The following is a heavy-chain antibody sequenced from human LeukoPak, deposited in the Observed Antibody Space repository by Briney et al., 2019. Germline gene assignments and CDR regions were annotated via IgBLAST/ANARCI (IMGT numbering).Heavy chain of an antibody. Sequence: PSETLSLTCTVSGGSISSYYWSWIRQPAGKGLEWIGRIYTSGSTNYNPSLKSRVTMSVDTSKNQFSLKLSSVTAADTAVYYCARQRYDILTGHKRSNFDYWGQGTLVTVSS. D-gene: IGHD3-9*01. CDR1: GGSISSYY. J-gene: IGHJ4*02. CDR2: IYTSGST. V-gene: IGHV4-4*07. CDR3: ARQRYDILTGHKRSNFDY.